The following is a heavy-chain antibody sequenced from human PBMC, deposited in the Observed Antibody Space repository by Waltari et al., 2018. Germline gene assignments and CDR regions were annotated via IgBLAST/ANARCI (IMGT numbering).Heavy chain of an antibody. CDR2: IYPGDSYT. D-gene: IGHD6-13*01. V-gene: IGHV5-51*01. CDR1: GYSFTSYW. Sequence: EVQLVQSGAEVKKPGESLKISCKGSGYSFTSYWIGWVRQMPGKGLEWMGIIYPGDSYTRYSPSFQGQVTISADKSISTAYLQWSSLKASDTAMYYCARQAYSSRGRIAAFDIWGQGTMVTVSS. J-gene: IGHJ3*02. CDR3: ARQAYSSRGRIAAFDI.